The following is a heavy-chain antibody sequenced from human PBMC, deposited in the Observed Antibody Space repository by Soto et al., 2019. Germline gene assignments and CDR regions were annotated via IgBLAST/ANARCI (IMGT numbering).Heavy chain of an antibody. Sequence: QVQLVQSGAEVKKPGASVKVSCKASGYTFTGYYMHWVRQAPGQGLEWMGGINPNSGGTNYAQKFQGRVTMSKYTFIGAAYKELRRLRSDDTAVYYCATDYDYVWGIYLGGMDVWGQGTTVTVSS. CDR2: INPNSGGT. CDR3: ATDYDYVWGIYLGGMDV. D-gene: IGHD3-16*01. J-gene: IGHJ6*02. V-gene: IGHV1-2*02. CDR1: GYTFTGYY.